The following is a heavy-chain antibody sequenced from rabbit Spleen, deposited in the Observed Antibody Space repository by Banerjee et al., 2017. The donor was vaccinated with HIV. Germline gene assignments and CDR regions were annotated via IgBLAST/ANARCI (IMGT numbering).Heavy chain of an antibody. CDR2: INSNTGNT. J-gene: IGHJ4*01. V-gene: IGHV1S45*01. Sequence: QEQLEESAGGLVQPGGSLRLSCKASGFTLSSYYMNWVRQAPGKGLEWIACINSNTGNTVYASWAKGPFTISKTSSTTVTLQMTSLTAADTATYFCARDLAGGIGWNFSLWGPGTLVTVS. CDR1: GFTLSSYYM. CDR3: ARDLAGGIGWNFSL. D-gene: IGHD4-2*01.